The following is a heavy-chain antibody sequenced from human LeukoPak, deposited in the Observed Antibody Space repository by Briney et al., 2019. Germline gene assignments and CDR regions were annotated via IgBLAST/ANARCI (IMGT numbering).Heavy chain of an antibody. V-gene: IGHV3-30*02. J-gene: IGHJ3*01. CDR1: GFTFSSYG. CDR2: IRSDGSKE. Sequence: GGSLRLYCAASGFTFSSYGMHWVRQAPGKGLEWVAYIRSDGSKEYHADSVKGRFIISRDNSKKILYLQMNSLRAEDTAMYYCAKEAGLFDVWGQGTMVTVSS. CDR3: AKEAGLFDV.